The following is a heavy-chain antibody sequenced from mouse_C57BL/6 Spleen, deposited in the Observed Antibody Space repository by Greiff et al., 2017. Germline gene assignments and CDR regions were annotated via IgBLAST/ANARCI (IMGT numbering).Heavy chain of an antibody. CDR3: ARSLITTVVATPHIDV. Sequence: QVQLQQSGAELAKPGASVKLSCKASGYTFTSYWMHWVKQRPGQGLEWIGYINPSSGYTKYNQKFKDKATLTADKSSSTAYMQLSSLTYEDSAVXYCARSLITTVVATPHIDVWGTGATGTVSS. D-gene: IGHD1-1*01. CDR1: GYTFTSYW. CDR2: INPSSGYT. V-gene: IGHV1-7*01. J-gene: IGHJ1*03.